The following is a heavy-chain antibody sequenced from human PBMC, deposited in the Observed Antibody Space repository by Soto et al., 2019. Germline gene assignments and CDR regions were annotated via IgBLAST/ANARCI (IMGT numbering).Heavy chain of an antibody. CDR1: GFTFSSYG. CDR3: AKVSTINWGSYHPPDY. Sequence: GGSLRLSCAASGFTFSSYGMHWVRQAPGKGLEWVAVISYDGSNKYYADSVKGRFTISRDNSKNTLYLQMNSLRAEDTAVYYCAKVSTINWGSYHPPDYWGQGTLVTVSS. D-gene: IGHD3-16*02. J-gene: IGHJ4*02. V-gene: IGHV3-30*18. CDR2: ISYDGSNK.